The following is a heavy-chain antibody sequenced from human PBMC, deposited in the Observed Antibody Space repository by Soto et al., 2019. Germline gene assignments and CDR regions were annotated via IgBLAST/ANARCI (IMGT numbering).Heavy chain of an antibody. D-gene: IGHD3-22*01. CDR2: ISSSSSYI. V-gene: IGHV3-21*01. Sequence: GGSLRLSCAASGFTFSSYSMNWVRQAPGKGLEWVSSISSSSSYIYYADSVKGRFTISRDNAKNSLYLQMNSLRAEDTAVYYCARDSDDSSGYYPFDYWGQGTLVTVSS. J-gene: IGHJ4*02. CDR1: GFTFSSYS. CDR3: ARDSDDSSGYYPFDY.